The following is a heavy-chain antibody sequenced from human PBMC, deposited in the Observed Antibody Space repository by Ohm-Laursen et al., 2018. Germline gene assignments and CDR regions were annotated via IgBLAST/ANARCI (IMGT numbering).Heavy chain of an antibody. CDR3: AHYGGHDY. V-gene: IGHV3-23*01. D-gene: IGHD4-23*01. CDR2: ISANGVST. Sequence: LSLTCAASGFIFSNFAMNWVRQAPGKGLEWVSAISANGVSTYYADSVKGRFTISRDNSKNTLYLQMSSLGAEDTALYYCAHYGGHDYWGQGTLVTVSS. CDR1: GFIFSNFA. J-gene: IGHJ4*02.